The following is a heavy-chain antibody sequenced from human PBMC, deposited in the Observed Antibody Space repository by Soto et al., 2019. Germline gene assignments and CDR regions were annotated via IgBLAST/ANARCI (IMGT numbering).Heavy chain of an antibody. CDR3: ARGLGDFWSGYNSAHFDY. V-gene: IGHV4-4*02. D-gene: IGHD3-3*01. CDR1: GGSISSSNW. Sequence: QVQLQESGPGLVKPSGTLSLTCAVSGGSISSSNWWSWVRQPPGKGLEWIGEIYHSGSTNYNPSLKSRATISVDKSKTRWSLKLSSVPAADTAVYYCARGLGDFWSGYNSAHFDYWGQGTLVTVSS. CDR2: IYHSGST. J-gene: IGHJ4*02.